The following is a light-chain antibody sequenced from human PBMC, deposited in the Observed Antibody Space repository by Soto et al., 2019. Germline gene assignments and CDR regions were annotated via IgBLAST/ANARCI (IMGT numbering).Light chain of an antibody. CDR1: SGDIGSYNR. Sequence: QSALTQPASVSGSPGPSITIACTGTSGDIGSYNRVSWYQQHPGKAPKLIIYEVTDRPSGVSNRFSGSKSGNTASLTISGLQAEDEAEYYGSSYTNINTRACVFGTGTKPTVL. J-gene: IGLJ1*01. CDR2: EVT. CDR3: SSYTNINTRACV. V-gene: IGLV2-14*01.